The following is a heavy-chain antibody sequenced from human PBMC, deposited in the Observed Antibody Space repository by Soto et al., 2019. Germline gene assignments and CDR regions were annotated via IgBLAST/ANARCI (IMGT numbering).Heavy chain of an antibody. CDR2: INHSGST. CDR3: ARGQGCSGGSCYYYYMDV. CDR1: GGSFSGYY. Sequence: ETLSLTCAVYGGSFSGYYWCWIRQPPGKGLEWIGEINHSGSTNYNPSLKSRVTISVDTSKNQFSLKLSSVTAADTAVYYCARGQGCSGGSCYYYYMDVWGKGTAVTVSS. V-gene: IGHV4-34*01. D-gene: IGHD2-15*01. J-gene: IGHJ6*03.